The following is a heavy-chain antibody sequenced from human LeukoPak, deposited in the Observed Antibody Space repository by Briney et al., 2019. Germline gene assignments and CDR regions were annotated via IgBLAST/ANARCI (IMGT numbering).Heavy chain of an antibody. V-gene: IGHV4-39*07. CDR1: GGSININTYY. D-gene: IGHD6-6*01. Sequence: SETLSLTCTVSGGSININTYYWGWIRQPPGKGLEWIGSIYYSGSTYYNPSLKSRVTISVDTSKNQFSLRLSSVTAADTAVYYCATASHGWYFDLWGRGTLVTVSS. CDR2: IYYSGST. J-gene: IGHJ2*01. CDR3: ATASHGWYFDL.